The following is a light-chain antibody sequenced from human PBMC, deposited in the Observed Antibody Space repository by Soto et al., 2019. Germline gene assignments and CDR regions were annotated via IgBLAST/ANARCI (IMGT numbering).Light chain of an antibody. CDR3: SSYAGSNNLGVV. Sequence: QSALTQPPSASGSPGQSVTISCTGTSSDIGGYKYVSWYQQHPGKAPKLMIYEVSKRPSGVPDRFSGSKSGNTASLTVSGLQAEDEADYYCSSYAGSNNLGVVFGGGTTVTVL. V-gene: IGLV2-8*01. CDR2: EVS. CDR1: SSDIGGYKY. J-gene: IGLJ2*01.